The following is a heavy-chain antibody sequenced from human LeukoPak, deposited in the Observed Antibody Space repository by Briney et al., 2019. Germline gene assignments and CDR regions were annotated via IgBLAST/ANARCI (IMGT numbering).Heavy chain of an antibody. V-gene: IGHV1-69*04. CDR3: ASGPSHYYDSSGYYPDY. Sequence: SVKVSCKASGYTFTSYGISWVRQAPGQGLEWMGRIIPILGIANYAQKFQGRVTITADKSTSTAYMELSSLRSEDTAVYYCASGPSHYYDSSGYYPDYWGQGTLVTVSS. CDR2: IIPILGIA. D-gene: IGHD3-22*01. CDR1: GYTFTSYG. J-gene: IGHJ4*02.